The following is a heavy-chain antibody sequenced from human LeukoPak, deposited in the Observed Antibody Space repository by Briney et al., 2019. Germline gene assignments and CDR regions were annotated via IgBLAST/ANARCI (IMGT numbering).Heavy chain of an antibody. CDR3: ARVDSGAYHFDY. D-gene: IGHD3-22*01. CDR1: GFSLSTSGMC. CDR2: IDWDDDK. V-gene: IGHV2-70*11. Sequence: SGPALVKPTQTLTLTCTFSGFSLSTSGMCVSWIRQPSGKALEWLARIDWDDDKYYSTSLKTRLTISKDTSKNQVVLTMTNMDPVDTATYYCARVDSGAYHFDYWGQGTLVTVSS. J-gene: IGHJ4*02.